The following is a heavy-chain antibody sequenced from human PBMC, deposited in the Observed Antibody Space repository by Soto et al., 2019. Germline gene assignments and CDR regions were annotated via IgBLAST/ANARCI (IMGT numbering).Heavy chain of an antibody. CDR3: AKDAGALGDYAGSGFDY. CDR1: GFTFSSYA. V-gene: IGHV3-30*18. Sequence: GGSLRLSCAASGFTFSSYAMSWVRQAPGKGLEWVAVISYDGSNKYYADSVKGRFTISRDNSKNTLYLQMNSLRAEDTAVYYCAKDAGALGDYAGSGFDYWGQGTLVTVSS. J-gene: IGHJ4*02. D-gene: IGHD4-17*01. CDR2: ISYDGSNK.